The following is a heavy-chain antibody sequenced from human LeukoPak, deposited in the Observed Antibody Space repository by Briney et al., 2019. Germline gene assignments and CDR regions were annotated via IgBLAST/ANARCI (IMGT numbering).Heavy chain of an antibody. V-gene: IGHV4-39*02. CDR2: IFYTGTT. CDR3: ARLTLSSYWFDP. CDR1: GGSINTQSYY. D-gene: IGHD2-15*01. Sequence: SETLSLACTVSGGSINTQSYYWGWIRQPPGKGLEWVGSIFYTGTTFHNPALESRVALSVDRSKNHFSLRLSALTAADTAVYYCARLTLSSYWFDPWGQGTLVTVSS. J-gene: IGHJ5*02.